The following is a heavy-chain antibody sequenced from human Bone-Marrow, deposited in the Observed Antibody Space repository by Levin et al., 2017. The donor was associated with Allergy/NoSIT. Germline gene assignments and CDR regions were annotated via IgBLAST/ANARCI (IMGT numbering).Heavy chain of an antibody. CDR3: ARLPRRSDYGDLVYYFDY. CDR1: GGSISSSSYY. V-gene: IGHV4-39*01. CDR2: IYYSGST. D-gene: IGHD4-17*01. J-gene: IGHJ4*02. Sequence: PSETLSLTCTVSGGSISSSSYYWGWIRQPPGKGLEWIGSIYYSGSTYYNPSLKSRVTISVDTSKNHFSLKLSSVTAADTAVYYCARLPRRSDYGDLVYYFDYWGQGTLVTVAS.